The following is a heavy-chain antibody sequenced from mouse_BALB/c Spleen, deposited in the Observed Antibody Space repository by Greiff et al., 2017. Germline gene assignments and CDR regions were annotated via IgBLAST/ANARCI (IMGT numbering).Heavy chain of an antibody. CDR3: TRSYGMDY. J-gene: IGHJ4*01. CDR2: IRLKSNNYAT. V-gene: IGHV6-6*02. CDR1: GFTFSNYW. Sequence: EVKLQESGGGLVQPGGSMKLSCVASGFTFSNYWMNWVRQSPEKGLEWVAEIRLKSNNYATHYAESVKGRFTISRDDSKSSVYLQMNNLRAEDTGIYYCTRSYGMDYWGQGTSVTVSS. D-gene: IGHD1-2*01.